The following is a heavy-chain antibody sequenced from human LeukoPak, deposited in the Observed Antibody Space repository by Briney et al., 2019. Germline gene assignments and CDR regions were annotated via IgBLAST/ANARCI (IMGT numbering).Heavy chain of an antibody. CDR2: IYYSGST. CDR3: AGGYSSSSPTFDY. CDR1: GGSISSYY. V-gene: IGHV4-59*01. D-gene: IGHD6-13*01. J-gene: IGHJ4*02. Sequence: PSGTLSLTCTVSGGSISSYYWSWLRQPPGQGLEGIGYIYYSGSTNYNPSLKSRVTISVDTSKNQFSLKLSSVTAADTAVYYCAGGYSSSSPTFDYWGQGTLVTVSS.